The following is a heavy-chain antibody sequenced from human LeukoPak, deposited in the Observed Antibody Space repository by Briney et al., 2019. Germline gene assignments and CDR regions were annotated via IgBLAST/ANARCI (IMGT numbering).Heavy chain of an antibody. D-gene: IGHD5-12*01. CDR3: ARGSRDGYNFDPDFDY. J-gene: IGHJ4*02. CDR1: GGSVSSADYY. Sequence: SETLSLTCTVSGGSVSSADYYWSWIRQHPGKGLEWIGYTHHSGSTYYNPSLKSRVTISVDTSKNQFSLKLSSVTAADTAVYYCARGSRDGYNFDPDFDYWGQGTQVTVSS. V-gene: IGHV4-61*08. CDR2: THHSGST.